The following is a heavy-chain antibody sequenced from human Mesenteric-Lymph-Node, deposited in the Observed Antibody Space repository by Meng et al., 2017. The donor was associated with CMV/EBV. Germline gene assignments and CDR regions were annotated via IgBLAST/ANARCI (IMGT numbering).Heavy chain of an antibody. Sequence: ASVKVSCKASGYTFTSYYMHWVRQAPGQGLEWMGIINPSGGSTSYAQKFQGRVTMTRDTSTSTVYMELSSLRSEDTAVYYCAREEYYYYDSSGKGAFDIWGQGTMVTVSS. D-gene: IGHD3-22*01. CDR1: GYTFTSYY. CDR3: AREEYYYYDSSGKGAFDI. CDR2: INPSGGST. J-gene: IGHJ3*02. V-gene: IGHV1-46*01.